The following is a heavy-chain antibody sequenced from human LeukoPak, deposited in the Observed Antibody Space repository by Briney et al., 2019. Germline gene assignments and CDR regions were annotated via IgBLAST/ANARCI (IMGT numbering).Heavy chain of an antibody. CDR3: ARRYPYYYYYMDV. V-gene: IGHV4-39*07. CDR1: GGSISSSSYY. Sequence: SETLSLTCTVSGGSISSSSYYWGWIRQPPGKGLEWIGSIYYSGSTYYNPSLKSRVTISVDTSKNQFSLKLSSVTAADTAVYYCARRYPYYYYYMDVWGKGTTVTISS. J-gene: IGHJ6*03. D-gene: IGHD2-2*02. CDR2: IYYSGST.